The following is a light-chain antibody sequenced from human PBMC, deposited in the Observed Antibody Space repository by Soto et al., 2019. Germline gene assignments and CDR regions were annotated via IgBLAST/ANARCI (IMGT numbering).Light chain of an antibody. V-gene: IGKV3-20*01. J-gene: IGKJ5*01. CDR3: QQHGRLPFT. CDR2: GAS. CDR1: QSVSSSN. Sequence: EIVLTQSPGTLSLSPGERATLSCRASQSVSSSNLAWYQQKPGQAPGLLIYGASSRATGIPARFSGSGSGTQLTLTISRLEPEDFAVHYCQQHGRLPFTFGGGARLEIK.